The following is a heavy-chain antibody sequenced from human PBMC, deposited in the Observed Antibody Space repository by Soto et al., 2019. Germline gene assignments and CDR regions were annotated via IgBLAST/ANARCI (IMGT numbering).Heavy chain of an antibody. CDR3: AKRQSGNFGRFDS. D-gene: IGHD2-21*02. CDR2: ISGSGANT. J-gene: IGHJ4*02. V-gene: IGHV3-23*01. CDR1: GFSISSDA. Sequence: PGGSLRLSCAASGFSISSDAMSWVRQAPGKGLEWVSGISGSGANTNYADSVKGRFAISIDNSKNTLYLQMSSLRAEDTAVYYCAKRQSGNFGRFDSWGQGTLVTVSS.